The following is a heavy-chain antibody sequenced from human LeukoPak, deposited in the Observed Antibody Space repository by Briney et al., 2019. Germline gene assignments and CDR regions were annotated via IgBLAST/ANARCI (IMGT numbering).Heavy chain of an antibody. CDR3: ARVGWLQPIDY. CDR2: ISSSSSYI. CDR1: GFTFSSYS. V-gene: IGHV3-21*01. Sequence: GGSLRLSCAASGFTFSSYSMNWVRQAPGKGLEWVSSISSSSSYINYADSVKGRFTISRDNAKNSLYLQMNSLRAEDTAVYYCARVGWLQPIDYWGQGTLVTVSS. J-gene: IGHJ4*02. D-gene: IGHD5-24*01.